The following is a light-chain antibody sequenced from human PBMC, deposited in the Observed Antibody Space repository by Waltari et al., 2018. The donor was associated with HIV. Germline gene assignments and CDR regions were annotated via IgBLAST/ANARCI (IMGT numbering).Light chain of an antibody. CDR3: CSYAGSRTWV. J-gene: IGLJ3*02. CDR2: DVF. CDR1: SSDVGGYNF. Sequence: QSALTQPASVSGSPGQSITVSCTGNSSDVGGYNFVSWYQQHPGKAPQRIIFDVFNRHAGVSERFSGSRSGNTASLTVSGLQAEDEADYYCCSYAGSRTWVFGGGTALTVL. V-gene: IGLV2-23*02.